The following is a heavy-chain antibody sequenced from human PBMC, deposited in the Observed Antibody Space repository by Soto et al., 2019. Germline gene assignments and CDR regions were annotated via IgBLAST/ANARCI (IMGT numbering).Heavy chain of an antibody. CDR3: ARDLVYCSSTTCYTRGNNWFDP. V-gene: IGHV1-46*01. CDR2: INPSTGYT. CDR1: GYTFTNYY. D-gene: IGHD2-2*01. Sequence: QVQLVQSGAEVKKPGASVKVSCKASGYTFTNYYIHWVRQAPGQGLEWMGIINPSTGYTTSAQQFQGRVTMTRDMSTSTVYMELSNLRSEDTAVYYCARDLVYCSSTTCYTRGNNWFDPWGQGTLVTVSS. J-gene: IGHJ5*02.